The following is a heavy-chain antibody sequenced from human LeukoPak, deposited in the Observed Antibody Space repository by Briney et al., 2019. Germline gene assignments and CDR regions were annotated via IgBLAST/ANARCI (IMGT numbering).Heavy chain of an antibody. CDR3: ARDDPMIVVNWFDP. Sequence: ASVKVSCKASGYTFTSCGIIWVRQAPGQGLEWMGWISAYNGNTNYAQKLQGRVTMTTDTSTSTAYMELRSLRSDDTAVYYCARDDPMIVVNWFDPWGQGTLVTVSS. CDR2: ISAYNGNT. D-gene: IGHD3-22*01. CDR1: GYTFTSCG. V-gene: IGHV1-18*01. J-gene: IGHJ5*02.